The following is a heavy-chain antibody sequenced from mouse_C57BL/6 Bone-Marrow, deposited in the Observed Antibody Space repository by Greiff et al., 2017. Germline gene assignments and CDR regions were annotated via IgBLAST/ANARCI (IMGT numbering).Heavy chain of an antibody. CDR2: IDPNSGGT. J-gene: IGHJ3*01. CDR3: ARGSIYYYGRRDAWFAY. Sequence: QVQLQQSGAELVKPGASVKLSCKASGYTFTSYWMHWVKQRPGRGLEWIGRIDPNSGGTKYNEKFKSKATLTVDKPSSTAYMQLSSLTSEDSAVYYCARGSIYYYGRRDAWFAYWGQGTLVTVSA. D-gene: IGHD1-1*01. V-gene: IGHV1-72*01. CDR1: GYTFTSYW.